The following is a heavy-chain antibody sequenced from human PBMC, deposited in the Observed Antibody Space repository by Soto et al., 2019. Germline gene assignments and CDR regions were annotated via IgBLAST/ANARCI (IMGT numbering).Heavy chain of an antibody. CDR1: GGSVSSDGYY. V-gene: IGHV4-61*08. CDR3: ARGRPLLYLYCSSTSCYPFDY. D-gene: IGHD2-2*01. J-gene: IGHJ4*02. CDR2: ITYGGDT. Sequence: PSETLSLTCTVSGGSVSSDGYYWSWIRQPPGKGLEWIAYITYGGDTNYNPSLKSRVTISVDTSKNQFSLKLSSVTAADTAVYYCARGRPLLYLYCSSTSCYPFDYWGQGTLVTVSS.